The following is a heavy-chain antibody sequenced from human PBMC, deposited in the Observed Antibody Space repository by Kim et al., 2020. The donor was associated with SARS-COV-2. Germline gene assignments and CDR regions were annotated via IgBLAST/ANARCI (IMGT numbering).Heavy chain of an antibody. D-gene: IGHD6-13*01. CDR1: GFTFSSYG. CDR3: VGGPLNSWYAPTTFDY. J-gene: IGHJ4*02. CDR2: ISYDGSNK. V-gene: IGHV3-33*05. Sequence: GGSLRLSCAASGFTFSSYGMHWVRQAPGKGLEWVAVISYDGSNKYYADSVKGRFTISRDNSKNTLYLQMNSLRAEDTAVYYCVGGPLNSWYAPTTFDYWGQGTLVTVSS.